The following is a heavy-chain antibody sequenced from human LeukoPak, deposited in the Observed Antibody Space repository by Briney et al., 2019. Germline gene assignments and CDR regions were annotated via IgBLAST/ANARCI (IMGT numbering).Heavy chain of an antibody. D-gene: IGHD1-26*01. Sequence: GESLKISCKGSGYNFTNYWIAWVRQMPGKGLEWMGIIYPGDSDTRYSPSFQGQVTISADKSISTAYLQWSSLKASDTAMYYCARHGGVGATKGYYYYMDVWGKGTTVTVSS. V-gene: IGHV5-51*01. CDR3: ARHGGVGATKGYYYYMDV. J-gene: IGHJ6*03. CDR2: IYPGDSDT. CDR1: GYNFTNYW.